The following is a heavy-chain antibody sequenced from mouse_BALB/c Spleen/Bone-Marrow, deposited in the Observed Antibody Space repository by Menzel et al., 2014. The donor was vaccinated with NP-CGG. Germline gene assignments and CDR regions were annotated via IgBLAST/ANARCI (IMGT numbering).Heavy chain of an antibody. V-gene: IGHV1S81*02. J-gene: IGHJ4*01. CDR1: GYTFTSYY. CDR2: INPSNGGT. CDR3: SRGRRDALDY. Sequence: QVHVKQSGAELVKPGASVKLSCKASGYTFTSYYMYWVKQRPGQGLEWFGEINPSNGGTNFNEKFKNKATLTVDKSSSTAYMQLSGLTSEDSAVYYCSRGRRDALDYWGQGTSVTVSS.